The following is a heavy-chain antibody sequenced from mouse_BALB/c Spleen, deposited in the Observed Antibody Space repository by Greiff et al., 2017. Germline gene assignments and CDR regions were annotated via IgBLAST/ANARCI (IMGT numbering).Heavy chain of an antibody. V-gene: IGHV1-7*01. CDR3: ARWKKDPYPYAMDY. Sequence: VQLQQSGAELAKPGASVKMSCKASGYTFTSYWMHWVKQRPGQGLEWIGYINPSTGYTEYNQKFKDKATLTADKSSSTAYMQLSSLTSEDSAVYYCARWKKDPYPYAMDYWGQGTSVTVSS. CDR1: GYTFTSYW. D-gene: IGHD2-10*01. CDR2: INPSTGYT. J-gene: IGHJ4*01.